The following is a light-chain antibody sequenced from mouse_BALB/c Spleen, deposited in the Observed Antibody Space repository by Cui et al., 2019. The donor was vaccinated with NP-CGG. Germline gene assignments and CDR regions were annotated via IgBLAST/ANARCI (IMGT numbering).Light chain of an antibody. CDR3: ALWYSNHWM. J-gene: IGLJ1*01. CDR1: TGTVTTSNY. Sequence: QAVVTTESALTTSPGETVTLTCRSNTGTVTTSNYANWVQEKPDHLFSGLIGGTNNRAPGVPARFSGSLIGDKAALTITGTQTEDEAIYFCALWYSNHWMFGGGTKLTVL. CDR2: GTN. V-gene: IGLV1*01.